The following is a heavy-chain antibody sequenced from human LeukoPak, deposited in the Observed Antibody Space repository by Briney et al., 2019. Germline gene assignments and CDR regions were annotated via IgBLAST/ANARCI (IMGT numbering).Heavy chain of an antibody. V-gene: IGHV4-39*07. CDR1: GGSISSSSYY. CDR2: IYYSGST. Sequence: SETLSLTCTVSGGSISSSSYYWGWIRQPPGKGLEWIGSIYYSGSTYYNPFLKSRVTISVDTSKNQFSLKLSSVTAADTAVYYCARGPPPDFDYWGRGTLVTVSS. CDR3: ARGPPPDFDY. J-gene: IGHJ4*02.